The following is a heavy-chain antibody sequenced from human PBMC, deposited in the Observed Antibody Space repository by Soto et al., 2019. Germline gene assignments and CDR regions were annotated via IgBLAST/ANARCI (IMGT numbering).Heavy chain of an antibody. V-gene: IGHV4-34*01. CDR1: GGSFSGYY. Sequence: LSLTCAVYGGSFSGYYWSWIRQPPGKGLEWIGEINHSGSTNYNPSLKSRVTISVDTSKNQFSLKLSSVTAADTAMYYCARGGRFGELLYYTHVSYYGMDVWGQGTTVTVSS. J-gene: IGHJ6*02. D-gene: IGHD3-10*01. CDR3: ARGGRFGELLYYTHVSYYGMDV. CDR2: INHSGST.